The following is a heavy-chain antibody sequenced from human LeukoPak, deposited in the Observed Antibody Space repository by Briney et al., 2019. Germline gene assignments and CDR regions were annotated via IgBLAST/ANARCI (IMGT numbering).Heavy chain of an antibody. V-gene: IGHV3-21*01. Sequence: GGSLRLSCAASGFTFSSYSMNWVRQAPGKGLEWVSSISSSSSYIYYADSVKGRFTISRDNAKNSLYLQMNSLRAEDTAVYYCARWGEVVRAATYYFDYWGQGTLVTVSS. CDR1: GFTFSSYS. D-gene: IGHD2-2*01. J-gene: IGHJ4*02. CDR3: ARWGEVVRAATYYFDY. CDR2: ISSSSSYI.